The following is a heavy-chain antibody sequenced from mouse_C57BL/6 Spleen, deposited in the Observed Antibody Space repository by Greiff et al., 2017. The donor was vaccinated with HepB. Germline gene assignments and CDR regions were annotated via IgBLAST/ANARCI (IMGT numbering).Heavy chain of an antibody. Sequence: EVKVVESGPELVKPGASVKMSCKASGYTFTDYNMHWVKQSHGKSLEWIGYINPNNGGTSYNQKFKGKATLTVNKSSSTAYMELRSLTSEDSAVYYCARWGYDGYYFDVWGTGTTVTVSS. D-gene: IGHD2-3*01. CDR2: INPNNGGT. V-gene: IGHV1-22*01. J-gene: IGHJ1*03. CDR1: GYTFTDYN. CDR3: ARWGYDGYYFDV.